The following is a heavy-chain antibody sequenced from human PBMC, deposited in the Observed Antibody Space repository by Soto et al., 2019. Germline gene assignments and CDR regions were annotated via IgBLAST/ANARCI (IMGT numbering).Heavy chain of an antibody. CDR3: ARVVGGIPVAGSWNWFDP. CDR2: ISTYNGNT. V-gene: IGHV1-18*04. CDR1: GYTFTSYA. D-gene: IGHD6-19*01. Sequence: GVSVKVSCKASGYTFTSYALSWVRHAPGQGLEWMGWISTYNGNTNYAQNLQGRVTMTTDISTNTAYMELRSLRSDDTAVYYCARVVGGIPVAGSWNWFDPWGQGTLVTVSS. J-gene: IGHJ5*02.